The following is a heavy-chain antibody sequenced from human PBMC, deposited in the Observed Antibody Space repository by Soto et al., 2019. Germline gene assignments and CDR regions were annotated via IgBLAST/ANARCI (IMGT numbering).Heavy chain of an antibody. CDR3: ARRAVGAIDY. J-gene: IGHJ4*02. CDR2: IYYSGST. D-gene: IGHD1-26*01. V-gene: IGHV4-59*08. CDR1: GGSISSYY. Sequence: SETLSLTCTVSGGSISSYYWSWIRQPPGKGLEWIGYIYYSGSTNYNPSLKSRVTISVDTSKNQFSLKLSSVTAADTAVYYCARRAVGAIDYWGQGTLVTVSS.